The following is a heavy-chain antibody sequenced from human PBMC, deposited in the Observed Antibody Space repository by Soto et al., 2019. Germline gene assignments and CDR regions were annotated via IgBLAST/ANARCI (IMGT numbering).Heavy chain of an antibody. CDR3: ARNSPNYYDSSGYYWNWFDP. D-gene: IGHD3-22*01. Sequence: SETLSLTCTVSGGSVSSGSYYWSWIRQPPGKGLEWIGYIYYSGSTNYNPSLKSRVTISVDTSKNQFSLKLSPVTAADTAVYYCARNSPNYYDSSGYYWNWFDPWGQGTLVTVSS. V-gene: IGHV4-61*01. J-gene: IGHJ5*02. CDR1: GGSVSSGSYY. CDR2: IYYSGST.